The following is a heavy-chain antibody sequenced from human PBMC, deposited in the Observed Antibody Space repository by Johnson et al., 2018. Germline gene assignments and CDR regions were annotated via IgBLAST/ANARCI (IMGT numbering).Heavy chain of an antibody. J-gene: IGHJ5*02. D-gene: IGHD2-15*01. CDR3: ARDRGYCSGGSCSNWFDP. V-gene: IGHV3-48*01. CDR2: ISSSSSTI. Sequence: VQLVQSGGGLVQPGGSLRLSCAASGFTFSSYSMNWVRQAPGKGLEWVSYISSSSSTIYYADSVKGRFTISRDNAKNSLYLQMNSLRAEDTAVYYCARDRGYCSGGSCSNWFDPWGQGTLVTVSS. CDR1: GFTFSSYS.